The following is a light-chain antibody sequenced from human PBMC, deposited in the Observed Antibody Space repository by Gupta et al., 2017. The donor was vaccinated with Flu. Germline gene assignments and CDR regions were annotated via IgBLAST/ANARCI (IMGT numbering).Light chain of an antibody. Sequence: SYELTQPPSVSVSPGQTARITCSGDALPRRYVYWYQHKSGQAPVLVIYKDKGRAAGIPGRFSGSSAGTTATVTISEAQAEEEADYDCQASDSSGTVVFGGGTKLTVL. V-gene: IGLV3-25*02. J-gene: IGLJ2*01. CDR2: KDK. CDR1: ALPRRY. CDR3: QASDSSGTVV.